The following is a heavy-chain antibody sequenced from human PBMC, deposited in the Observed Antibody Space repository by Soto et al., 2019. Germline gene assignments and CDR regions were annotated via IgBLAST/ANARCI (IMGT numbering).Heavy chain of an antibody. CDR1: GYTFTGYY. CDR3: ARALNGSSLHYFDY. CDR2: INPNSGGT. D-gene: IGHD6-6*01. V-gene: IGHV1-2*04. Sequence: ASVKVSCKASGYTFTGYYMHWVLQAPGQGLEWMGWINPNSGGTNYAQKFQGWVTMTRDTSISTAYMELSRLRSDDTAVYYCARALNGSSLHYFDYWGQGTLVTVSS. J-gene: IGHJ4*02.